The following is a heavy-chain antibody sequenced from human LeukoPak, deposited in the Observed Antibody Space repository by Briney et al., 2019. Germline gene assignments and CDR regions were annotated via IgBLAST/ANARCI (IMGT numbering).Heavy chain of an antibody. Sequence: GGSLRLSCAASGFPFSSFGMHWVRQASGKGLEWVAFIRNDGSDKYYADSLKGRFTISRDNSKNTLYLQMNSLRAEDTAVYYCAKGDCSGGSCYFDYWGQATLVTVSS. CDR2: IRNDGSDK. D-gene: IGHD2-15*01. CDR3: AKGDCSGGSCYFDY. CDR1: GFPFSSFG. J-gene: IGHJ4*02. V-gene: IGHV3-30*02.